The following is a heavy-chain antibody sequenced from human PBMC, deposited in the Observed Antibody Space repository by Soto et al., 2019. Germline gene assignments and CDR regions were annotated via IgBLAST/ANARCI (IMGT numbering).Heavy chain of an antibody. V-gene: IGHV3-33*01. CDR2: IWYDGSTQ. J-gene: IGHJ4*02. CDR3: ARDLTLCPLRPIHSAMSSLGY. Sequence: QVQLVESGGGVVQPGKSLRLSCAASELTFSSYGMHWVRQAPGKGLEWVAVIWYDGSTQFYADSVKGRFTISRDKSSNTLYVHMNSLRVEDTAVYYCARDLTLCPLRPIHSAMSSLGYWGQGTLVTVSS. D-gene: IGHD2-2*01. CDR1: ELTFSSYG.